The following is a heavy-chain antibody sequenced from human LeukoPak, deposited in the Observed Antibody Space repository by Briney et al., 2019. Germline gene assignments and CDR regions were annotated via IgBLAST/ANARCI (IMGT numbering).Heavy chain of an antibody. D-gene: IGHD6-19*01. CDR3: ARDNIGSSGWTGLGY. V-gene: IGHV1-46*01. CDR2: IHPSDGVT. J-gene: IGHJ4*02. Sequence: ASVKVSCKASGYTFTSHCIHWVRQAPGQGLEWMGLIHPSDGVTAYAQNFQGRVTVTRDTSTSTVYMELSSLRSEDTAVYYCARDNIGSSGWTGLGYWGQGTLVTVSS. CDR1: GYTFTSHC.